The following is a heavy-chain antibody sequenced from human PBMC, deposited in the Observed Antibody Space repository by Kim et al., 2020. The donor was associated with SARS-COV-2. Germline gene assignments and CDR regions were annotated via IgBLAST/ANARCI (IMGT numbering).Heavy chain of an antibody. CDR1: GYTFTGYF. D-gene: IGHD6-13*01. CDR3: ARDFGSIGAADRYNWFDP. CDR2: INPNSGGT. V-gene: IGHV1-2*06. J-gene: IGHJ5*02. Sequence: ASVKVSCKASGYTFTGYFMHWVRQAPGQGLEWMGRINPNSGGTNYAQKFQGRVTMTRDTSISTAYMELSRLRSDDTAVYYCARDFGSIGAADRYNWFDPWGQGTLVTVSS.